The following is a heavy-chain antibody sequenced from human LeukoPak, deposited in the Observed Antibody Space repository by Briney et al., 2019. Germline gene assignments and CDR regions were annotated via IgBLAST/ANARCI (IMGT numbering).Heavy chain of an antibody. CDR2: ISGGGDIT. D-gene: IGHD1-26*01. J-gene: IGHJ4*02. V-gene: IGHV3-23*01. CDR1: GFNFANHA. Sequence: GGSLRLSCAASGFNFANHAMSWVRQTPGKGLEWVSAISGGGDITYYADSVTGRFTISRDNSKDTLFLQMNSLRAEDTAVYYCAKVGSGSCYWGQGTLVTVSS. CDR3: AKVGSGSCY.